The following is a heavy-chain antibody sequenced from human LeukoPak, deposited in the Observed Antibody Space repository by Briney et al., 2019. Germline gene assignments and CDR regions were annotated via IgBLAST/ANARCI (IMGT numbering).Heavy chain of an antibody. CDR3: ARGEGGLTIFGVPHPYDY. D-gene: IGHD3-3*01. V-gene: IGHV4-34*01. CDR2: INHIGST. Sequence: SETLSLTCAVYGGSLSGCYWSWIRQPPGKGLEWIGDINHIGSTNYNPSLKSRVTMSVDMSKNQLSLKLSSVTAADTAVYYCARGEGGLTIFGVPHPYDYWGQGTLVTVSS. CDR1: GGSLSGCY. J-gene: IGHJ4*02.